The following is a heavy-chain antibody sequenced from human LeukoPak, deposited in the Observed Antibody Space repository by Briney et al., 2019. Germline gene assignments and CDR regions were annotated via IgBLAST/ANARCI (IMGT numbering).Heavy chain of an antibody. V-gene: IGHV1-2*02. Sequence: ASVKVSCKASGYTFTGYYIHWVRQAPGQGLEWMGWINPNSGGTNYAQKFQGRVTMTRDTSISTAYMELSRLRSDDTAVYYCARPGRYSYAPLVDGEFDYWGQGTLVTVSS. CDR2: INPNSGGT. D-gene: IGHD5-18*01. J-gene: IGHJ4*02. CDR1: GYTFTGYY. CDR3: ARPGRYSYAPLVDGEFDY.